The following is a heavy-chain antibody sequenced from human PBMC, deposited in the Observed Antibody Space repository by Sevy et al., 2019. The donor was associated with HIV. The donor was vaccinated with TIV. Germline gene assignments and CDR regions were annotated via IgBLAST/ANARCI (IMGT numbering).Heavy chain of an antibody. V-gene: IGHV5-51*01. D-gene: IGHD1-26*01. Sequence: GESLKISCKGSGYSFTSYWIGWVRQMPGKGLEWMGIIYPGDSDTRYSPSFQGQVTISADKSISTAYLQWSSLKASDTAMYYCARTGKWELLRDAFDIWGQGTMVTVSS. CDR1: GYSFTSYW. CDR3: ARTGKWELLRDAFDI. J-gene: IGHJ3*02. CDR2: IYPGDSDT.